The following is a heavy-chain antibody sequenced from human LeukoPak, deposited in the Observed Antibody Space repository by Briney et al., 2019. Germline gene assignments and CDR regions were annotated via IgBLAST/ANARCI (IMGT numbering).Heavy chain of an antibody. V-gene: IGHV4-4*07. D-gene: IGHD3-10*01. CDR1: GGSISSYY. CDR2: IYTSGST. CDR3: ARDNPHYYGSGMSYYYYYYMDV. J-gene: IGHJ6*03. Sequence: SETLSLTCTVSGGSISSYYWSWIRQPPGKGLEWIGRIYTSGSTNYNPSLKSRVTMSVDTSKDQFSLKLSSVTAADTAVYYCARDNPHYYGSGMSYYYYYYMDVWGKGTTVTISS.